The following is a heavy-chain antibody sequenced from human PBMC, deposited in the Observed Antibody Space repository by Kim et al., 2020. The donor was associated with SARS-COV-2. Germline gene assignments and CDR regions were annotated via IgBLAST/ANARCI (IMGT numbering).Heavy chain of an antibody. D-gene: IGHD5-12*01. CDR3: RGWIATFDL. J-gene: IGHJ3*01. Sequence: GGSLRLSCAASGFTFSNYEMNWVRQAPGKGLEWVSKITSDYTIYYADSVKGRFTISRDNAKNSLYLQMNSLRAEDTAVYYCRGWIATFDLWGQGTMVTVSS. CDR1: GFTFSNYE. CDR2: ITSDYTI. V-gene: IGHV3-48*03.